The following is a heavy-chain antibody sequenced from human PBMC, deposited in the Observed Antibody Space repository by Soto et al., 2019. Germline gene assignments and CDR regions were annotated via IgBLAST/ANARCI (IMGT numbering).Heavy chain of an antibody. Sequence: EVQLVESGGGLVQPGGSLRLSCVASGFTFSSHEMNWVRQAPGKGREWVSYISSSGSPIDYADSVRGRFTISRDNAKNSVILQTNSLRVEDTAVYYCVRSWGVYCSSTRCYSPWLDPWGQGTLVTVSS. CDR3: VRSWGVYCSSTRCYSPWLDP. J-gene: IGHJ5*02. D-gene: IGHD2-2*02. V-gene: IGHV3-48*03. CDR2: ISSSGSPI. CDR1: GFTFSSHE.